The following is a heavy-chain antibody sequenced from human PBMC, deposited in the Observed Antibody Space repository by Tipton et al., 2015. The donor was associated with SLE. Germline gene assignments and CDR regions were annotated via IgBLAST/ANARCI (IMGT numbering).Heavy chain of an antibody. V-gene: IGHV4-4*07. Sequence: TLSLTCTVSGDSINSYYWSWIRQSAGEGLEWIGRIYTRGSTNYNLSLKSRVAISLDTSKNQISLRLTSVTAADTAVYYCARGPSSSETYYTWFDSWGQGTLVTVSS. D-gene: IGHD1-26*01. CDR2: IYTRGST. CDR1: GDSINSYY. CDR3: ARGPSSSETYYTWFDS. J-gene: IGHJ5*01.